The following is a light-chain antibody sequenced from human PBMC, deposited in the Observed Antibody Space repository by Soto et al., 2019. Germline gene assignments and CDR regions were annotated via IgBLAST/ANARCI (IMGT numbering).Light chain of an antibody. CDR1: QSLLHSDGKTY. CDR2: EVS. Sequence: DIVLTQTPLSLSVTPGQPASISCKSSQSLLHSDGKTYLCWYLQKAGQPPQVLIYEVSNRFSGVPERFRGSGSGTDFTLRISRVEAEDVGVYYCLQSKQLPWTFGQGTKVEVK. J-gene: IGKJ1*01. V-gene: IGKV2D-29*01. CDR3: LQSKQLPWT.